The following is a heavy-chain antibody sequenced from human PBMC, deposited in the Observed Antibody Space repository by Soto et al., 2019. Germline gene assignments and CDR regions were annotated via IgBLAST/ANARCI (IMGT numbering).Heavy chain of an antibody. CDR2: ISGIGFST. Sequence: GGSLRLSCAASGFTFSSYAMSWVRQAPGKGLEWVSAISGIGFSTYYADSVKCRFTISRDNSKNTLYLQMNSLRAEDTAVYYFAKSSPLLYYDYVWGSGPAFDAFDIWGQGTVVTVSS. D-gene: IGHD3-16*01. CDR1: GFTFSSYA. CDR3: AKSSPLLYYDYVWGSGPAFDAFDI. V-gene: IGHV3-23*01. J-gene: IGHJ3*02.